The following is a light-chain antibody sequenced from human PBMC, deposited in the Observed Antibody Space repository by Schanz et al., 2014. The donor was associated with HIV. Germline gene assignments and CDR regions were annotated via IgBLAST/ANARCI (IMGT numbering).Light chain of an antibody. CDR2: DVS. V-gene: IGLV2-14*03. Sequence: QSALTQPASVSGSPGQSITISCPGTSRDVGGYNYVSWYQQHPGKAPKLMIYDVSYRPSGISNRFSGSKSGSTASLTISGLQAEDEADYYCTSYTSSILVFGGGTKVTVL. CDR3: TSYTSSILV. CDR1: SRDVGGYNY. J-gene: IGLJ3*02.